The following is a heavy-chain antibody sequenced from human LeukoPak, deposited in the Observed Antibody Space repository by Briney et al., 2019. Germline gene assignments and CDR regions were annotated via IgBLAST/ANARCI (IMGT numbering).Heavy chain of an antibody. J-gene: IGHJ4*02. CDR2: ISGSGGST. CDR3: AKDHRGSYYYFDY. D-gene: IGHD1-26*01. CDR1: GFTFSSSE. Sequence: PGGSLRLSCVASGFTFSSSEMNWVRQAPGKGLEWVSAISGSGGSTYYADSVKGRFTISRDNSKNTLYLQMNSLRAEDTAVYYCAKDHRGSYYYFDYWGQGTLVTVSS. V-gene: IGHV3-23*01.